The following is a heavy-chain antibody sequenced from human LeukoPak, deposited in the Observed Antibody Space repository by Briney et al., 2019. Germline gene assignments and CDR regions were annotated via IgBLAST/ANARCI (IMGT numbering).Heavy chain of an antibody. CDR2: ISFDGTDK. V-gene: IGHV3-30-3*01. CDR1: GFTFSTYT. J-gene: IGHJ4*02. CDR3: ARDYMSGGTGFWDY. D-gene: IGHD3-3*01. Sequence: GGSLRFSCAASGFTFSTYTIHWVRQAPGKGLEWVARISFDGTDKTYVDSVQGRFSLSRDNSKNTVYLQMDSLRPDDTAIYYCARDYMSGGTGFWDYWGQGTLVTVSS.